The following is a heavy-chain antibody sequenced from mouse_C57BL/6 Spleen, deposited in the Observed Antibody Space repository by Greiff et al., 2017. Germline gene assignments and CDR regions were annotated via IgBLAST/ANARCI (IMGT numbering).Heavy chain of an antibody. V-gene: IGHV2-2*01. CDR3: ARDYGSRYYYAMDY. Sequence: VKLVESGPGLVQPSQSLSITCTVSGFSLTSYGVHWVRQSPGKGLEWLGVIWSGGSTDYNAAFISRLSISKDNSKSQVFFKMNSLQADDTAIYYCARDYGSRYYYAMDYWGQGTSVTVSS. J-gene: IGHJ4*01. CDR2: IWSGGST. D-gene: IGHD1-1*01. CDR1: GFSLTSYG.